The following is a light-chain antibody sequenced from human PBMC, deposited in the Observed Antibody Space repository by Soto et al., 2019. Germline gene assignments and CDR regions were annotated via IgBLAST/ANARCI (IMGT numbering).Light chain of an antibody. V-gene: IGKV1-39*01. CDR1: QSINTY. Sequence: DIQMTQSPPSLSAFVGDRITITCRASQSINTYLNWYQQKPGKAPQLLIYAASSLQGGVPSSFSGGGSGTNFTLTISSLQPEDFATYYCQQSYTTPPITFGQGTRLEIK. J-gene: IGKJ5*01. CDR2: AAS. CDR3: QQSYTTPPIT.